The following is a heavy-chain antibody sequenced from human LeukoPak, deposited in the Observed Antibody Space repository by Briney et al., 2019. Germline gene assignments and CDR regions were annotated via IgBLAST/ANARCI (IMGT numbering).Heavy chain of an antibody. CDR1: GFRFSDSW. V-gene: IGHV3-74*01. J-gene: IGHJ5*02. CDR2: IKGGGSAT. CDR3: ARTDWFDP. Sequence: GGSLRLSCAGSGFRFSDSWMHWVRQAPGKGLVWVARIKGGGSATYYADSVKGRFTISRDNAKSTLYLQMNSLRVEDTALYFCARTDWFDPWGQGTLVTVSS.